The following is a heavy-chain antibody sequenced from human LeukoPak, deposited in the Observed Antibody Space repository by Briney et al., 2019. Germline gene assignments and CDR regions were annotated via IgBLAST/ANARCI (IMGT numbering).Heavy chain of an antibody. V-gene: IGHV3-11*03. CDR2: ISGSISYT. CDR1: GFTSRDYY. Sequence: GRSLRLSCASSGFTSRDYYMSWIRQAPGKGLESCSYISGSISYTNYADSVKGRFTISRDNAKNSLYLQMNSLRAEATAVYYRPRIRGYSYGIDYWGQGTLVTVSS. D-gene: IGHD5-18*01. CDR3: PRIRGYSYGIDY. J-gene: IGHJ4*02.